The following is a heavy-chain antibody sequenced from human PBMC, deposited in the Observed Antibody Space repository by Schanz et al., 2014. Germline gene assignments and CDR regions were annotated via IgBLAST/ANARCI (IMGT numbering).Heavy chain of an antibody. CDR1: GFTVNTNY. Sequence: EVQLVESGGCLIQPGGSLRLSCAVSGFTVNTNYMSWVRQAPGKGLEWISSMYINSGSTQYADSVEGRFIISRDSVKNTLFLQMNSLRAEDTAVYFCARDGGRDGYNLAFDVWGQGTLVTVSS. J-gene: IGHJ3*01. CDR2: MYINSGST. CDR3: ARDGGRDGYNLAFDV. V-gene: IGHV3-53*01. D-gene: IGHD5-12*01.